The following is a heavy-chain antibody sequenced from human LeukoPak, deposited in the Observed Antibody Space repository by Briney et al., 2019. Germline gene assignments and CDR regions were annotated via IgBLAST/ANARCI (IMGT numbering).Heavy chain of an antibody. CDR1: GGTFSSYA. J-gene: IGHJ4*02. V-gene: IGHV1-69*04. CDR2: IIPIFGIA. D-gene: IGHD5-12*01. CDR3: ARAIDSGYDYYFDY. Sequence: SVKVSCKASGGTFSSYAISWVRQAPGQGLEWMGRIIPIFGIANYAQKFQGRVTITADKSTSTAYMELGSLRSEDTAVYYCARAIDSGYDYYFDYWGQGTLVTVSS.